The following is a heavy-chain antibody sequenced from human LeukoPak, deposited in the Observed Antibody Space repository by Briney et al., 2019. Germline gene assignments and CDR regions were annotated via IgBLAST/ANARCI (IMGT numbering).Heavy chain of an antibody. CDR1: GGSISSGDYY. J-gene: IGHJ4*02. CDR3: AREARLRRFDY. CDR2: IYYSGST. Sequence: PSQTLSLTCTVSGGSISSGDYYWSWIRQPPGKGLEWIGYIYYSGSTYYNPSLKSRVTISVDTSKNQFSLKLSSVTAADTAAYYCAREARLRRFDYWGQGTLVTVSS. D-gene: IGHD1-1*01. V-gene: IGHV4-30-4*08.